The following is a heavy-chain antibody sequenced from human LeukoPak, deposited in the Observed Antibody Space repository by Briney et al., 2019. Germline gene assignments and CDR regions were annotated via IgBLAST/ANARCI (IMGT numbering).Heavy chain of an antibody. CDR2: IYYRGST. CDR1: GGSINNYY. D-gene: IGHD6-19*01. CDR3: ARDSYSSGWHSAFDI. V-gene: IGHV4-59*12. Sequence: SETLSLTCTVSGGSINNYYWSWIRQPPGKGLEWIGYIYYRGSTNYNPSLKSRVTFSVDTSKNQFSLKLNSVTAADTAVYYCARDSYSSGWHSAFDIWGQGTMVTVSS. J-gene: IGHJ3*02.